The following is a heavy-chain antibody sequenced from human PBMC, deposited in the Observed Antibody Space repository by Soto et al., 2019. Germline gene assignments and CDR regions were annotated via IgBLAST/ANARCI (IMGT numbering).Heavy chain of an antibody. CDR1: GYSFTSYW. V-gene: IGHV5-51*01. D-gene: IGHD6-13*01. Sequence: GESLKISCKGSGYSFTSYWIGWVRQMPGKGLEWMGIIYPGDSDTRYSPSFQGQVTISADKSISTAYLQWSSLKASDTAMYYCASSFDPSSSSTGGAFDIWGQGTMVTVSS. CDR3: ASSFDPSSSSTGGAFDI. J-gene: IGHJ3*02. CDR2: IYPGDSDT.